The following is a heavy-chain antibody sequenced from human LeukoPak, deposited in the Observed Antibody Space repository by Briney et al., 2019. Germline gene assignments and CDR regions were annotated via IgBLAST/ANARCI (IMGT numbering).Heavy chain of an antibody. CDR3: ARDKAIDYYGSGSYYNGFDY. CDR2: IYYSGST. D-gene: IGHD3-10*01. CDR1: GASISSYY. Sequence: SETLSLTCIVSGASISSYYWSWIRQPPGKGLEWIGHIYYSGSTDYNPSLKSRVSISVDTSKNQFSLKLSSVTAADTAVYYCARDKAIDYYGSGSYYNGFDYWGQGTLVTVSS. J-gene: IGHJ4*02. V-gene: IGHV4-59*01.